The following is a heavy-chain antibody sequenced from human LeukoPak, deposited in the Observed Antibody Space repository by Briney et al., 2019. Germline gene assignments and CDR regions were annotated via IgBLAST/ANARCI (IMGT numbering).Heavy chain of an antibody. Sequence: GGSLRLSCAASGFTFSSYAMSWVRQAPGKGLEWVSAISGSGGSTYYADSVKGRFTISRDNSKNTLYLQMNSLRAEDTAVYYCAKGYSSSWTNYYYYYYMDVWGQGATVTVSS. J-gene: IGHJ6*03. V-gene: IGHV3-23*01. CDR2: ISGSGGST. D-gene: IGHD6-13*01. CDR1: GFTFSSYA. CDR3: AKGYSSSWTNYYYYYYMDV.